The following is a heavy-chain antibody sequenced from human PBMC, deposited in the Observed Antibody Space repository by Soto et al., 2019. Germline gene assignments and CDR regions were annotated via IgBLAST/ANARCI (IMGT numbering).Heavy chain of an antibody. CDR1: GYTFTTHY. V-gene: IGHV1-46*01. D-gene: IGHD3-10*01. CDR3: ARDRFDGSGTYNYFDY. J-gene: IGHJ4*02. CDR2: INPSGSIA. Sequence: ASVKVSCKASGYTFTTHYIHWVRQAPGQEFEWTGIINPSGSIANYAQKFQGRVTMTTDMRTTIVYMELSSLRSEDTAMYYCARDRFDGSGTYNYFDYWGQGTLVTVSS.